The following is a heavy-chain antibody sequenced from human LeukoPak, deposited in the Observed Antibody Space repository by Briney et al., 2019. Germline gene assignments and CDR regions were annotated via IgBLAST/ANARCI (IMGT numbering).Heavy chain of an antibody. CDR2: MNPNSGNT. J-gene: IGHJ3*01. D-gene: IGHD4-17*01. Sequence: GASVTVSCKASGYTFTSYDINWVRQATGQGLEWMGWMNPNSGNTGYAQKFQGRVTITRDTSISTAYMELSSLRSEDTAVYYCAREAFTTVTTATDAFDFWGQGTMVTVSS. V-gene: IGHV1-8*03. CDR3: AREAFTTVTTATDAFDF. CDR1: GYTFTSYD.